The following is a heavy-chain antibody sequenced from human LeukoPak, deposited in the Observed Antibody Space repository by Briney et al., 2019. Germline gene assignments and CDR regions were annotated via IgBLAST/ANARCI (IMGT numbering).Heavy chain of an antibody. CDR1: GYTFTSYY. D-gene: IGHD3-22*01. J-gene: IGHJ4*02. CDR3: ARDYYDSSGYYPSTPGDY. Sequence: AASVKVSCKASGYTFTSYYMHWVRQAPGQGLEWMGIINPSGGSTSYAQKFQGRVTMTRDTSTSTVYMELSSLRSEDTAVYYCARDYYDSSGYYPSTPGDYWGQGTLVTVSS. V-gene: IGHV1-46*01. CDR2: INPSGGST.